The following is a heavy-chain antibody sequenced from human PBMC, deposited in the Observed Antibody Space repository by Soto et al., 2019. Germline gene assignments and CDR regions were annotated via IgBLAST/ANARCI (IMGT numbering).Heavy chain of an antibody. CDR3: ARSVWSRDYYYYGMDV. V-gene: IGHV3-74*01. CDR2: INSDGSST. Sequence: PGGSLRLSCAASGFTFSSYWMHWVRHAPGKGLVWVSRINSDGSSTSYADSVKGRFTISRDNAKNTLYLQMNSLRAEDTAVYYCARSVWSRDYYYYGMDVWGQGTTVTVS. CDR1: GFTFSSYW. D-gene: IGHD3-10*01. J-gene: IGHJ6*02.